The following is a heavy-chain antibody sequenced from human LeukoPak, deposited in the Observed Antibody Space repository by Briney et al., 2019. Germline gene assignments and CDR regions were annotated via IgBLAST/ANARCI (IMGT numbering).Heavy chain of an antibody. Sequence: ASVKVPCKASGYTFTSYGISWVRQAPGQGLEWMGWISAYNGNTNYAQKLQGRVTMTTDTSTSTTYMELRSLRPDDTAVYYCAIPPPTLYSSGLFGYWGQGTLVTVSS. D-gene: IGHD6-19*01. CDR3: AIPPPTLYSSGLFGY. J-gene: IGHJ4*02. V-gene: IGHV1-18*01. CDR2: ISAYNGNT. CDR1: GYTFTSYG.